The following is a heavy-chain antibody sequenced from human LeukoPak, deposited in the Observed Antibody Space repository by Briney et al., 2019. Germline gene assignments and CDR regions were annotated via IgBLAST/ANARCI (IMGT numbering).Heavy chain of an antibody. CDR1: GGSINNYY. V-gene: IGHV4-4*07. D-gene: IGHD2-15*01. CDR3: ARGRYCSADICSGGDAFDI. CDR2: IYTRGST. Sequence: NPSETLSLTCTVSGGSINNYYWRWIRQPAGKGLEWIGRIYTRGSTNYNPSLKSRVTMSADTSKNQFSLKLSSVTAADTAVYYCARGRYCSADICSGGDAFDIWGQGTMVSVSS. J-gene: IGHJ3*02.